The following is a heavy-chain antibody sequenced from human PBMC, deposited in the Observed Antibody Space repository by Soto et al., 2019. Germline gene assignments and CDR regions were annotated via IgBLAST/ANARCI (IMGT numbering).Heavy chain of an antibody. CDR3: AKERGVLDAFDI. V-gene: IGHV3-30*18. CDR1: GFTSSSFV. J-gene: IGHJ3*02. Sequence: QVQLVESGGGVVQPGTSLRLSCAASGFTSSSFVIHWVRQAPGKGLEWLAVISSDGNNQYYADSVKGRFTISRDNSKKTLYLQVNSLRAEDTAVYVWAKERGVLDAFDIWGQGTMVTVS. D-gene: IGHD3-10*01. CDR2: ISSDGNNQ.